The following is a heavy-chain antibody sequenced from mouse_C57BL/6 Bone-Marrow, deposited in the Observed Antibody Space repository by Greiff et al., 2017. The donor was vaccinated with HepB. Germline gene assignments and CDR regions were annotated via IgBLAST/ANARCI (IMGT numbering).Heavy chain of an antibody. Sequence: VQLQQSGAELARPGASVKLSCKASGYTFTSYGISWVKQRTGPGLEWIGEIYPRSGNTYYNEKFKGKATLTADKSSRTAYMELRSLTSEDSAVYFGARDDSIDVFYAMDYWGQGTSVTVSS. D-gene: IGHD1-1*01. CDR1: GYTFTSYG. J-gene: IGHJ4*01. CDR2: IYPRSGNT. V-gene: IGHV1-81*01. CDR3: ARDDSIDVFYAMDY.